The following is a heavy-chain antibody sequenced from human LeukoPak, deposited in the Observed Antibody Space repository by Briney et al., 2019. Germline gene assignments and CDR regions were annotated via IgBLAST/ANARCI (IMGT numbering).Heavy chain of an antibody. J-gene: IGHJ3*02. Sequence: PSETLSLTCTVSGGSISSYYWSWIRQPAGKGLEWIGRIYTSGSTNYNPSLKSRVTMSVDTSRNQFSLKLSSVTAADTAVYYCARSGITMINDAFDIWGQGTMVTVSS. CDR1: GGSISSYY. V-gene: IGHV4-4*07. CDR2: IYTSGST. D-gene: IGHD3-22*01. CDR3: ARSGITMINDAFDI.